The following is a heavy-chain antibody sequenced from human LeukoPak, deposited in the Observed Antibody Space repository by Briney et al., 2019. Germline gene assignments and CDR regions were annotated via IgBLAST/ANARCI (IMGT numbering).Heavy chain of an antibody. CDR3: ARDPIVVVTPDYYYYGMDV. J-gene: IGHJ6*02. CDR2: IKQEGSEK. Sequence: GGSLRLSCAASGFTFSSYWMSWVRQAPGKGLEWVANIKQEGSEKYYVDSVKGRFTISRDNAKNSLYLQMNSLRAEDTAVYYCARDPIVVVTPDYYYYGMDVWGQGTTVTVSS. D-gene: IGHD3-22*01. V-gene: IGHV3-7*05. CDR1: GFTFSSYW.